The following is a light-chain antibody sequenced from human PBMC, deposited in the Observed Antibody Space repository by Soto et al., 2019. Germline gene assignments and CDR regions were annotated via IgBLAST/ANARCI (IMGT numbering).Light chain of an antibody. J-gene: IGKJ1*01. CDR1: QSISNN. CDR2: DAS. CDR3: QLRSNWPPTWT. V-gene: IGKV3-11*01. Sequence: EIVLTQSPATLSLSPGERATLSCRASQSISNNLAWYQHKPGQAPRLLIYDASTRATGIQARFSGSGSGTDFTLTISSLEPEDFAVYFCQLRSNWPPTWTFGQGTKVEVK.